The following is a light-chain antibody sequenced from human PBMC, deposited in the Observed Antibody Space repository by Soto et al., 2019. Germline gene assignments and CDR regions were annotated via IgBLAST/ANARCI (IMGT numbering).Light chain of an antibody. CDR2: GAS. Sequence: EIVMTQSPGTLSLSPGERATLSCRASQSVSSNYLGWYQQRPGQAPRLLIYGASSRATGIPDRFSGSGSGTDFTLTISRLEPEDSAVYFCQHYSSQTFGQGTKGDIK. J-gene: IGKJ1*01. CDR3: QHYSSQT. V-gene: IGKV3-20*01. CDR1: QSVSSNY.